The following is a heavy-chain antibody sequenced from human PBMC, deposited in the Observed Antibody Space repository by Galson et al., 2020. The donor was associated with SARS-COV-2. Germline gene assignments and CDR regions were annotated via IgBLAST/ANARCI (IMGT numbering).Heavy chain of an antibody. V-gene: IGHV1-24*01. CDR1: GYTLTELS. Sequence: ASVKVSCKVSGYTLTELSMHWVRQAPGKGLEWMGGFYPEDGETIYAQKLQGSVTLTEDTSTDTAYMELSSLRSEDTAVYYCATAFTIFGVVSASDYYYGMYVWGQGTTVTVSS. CDR3: ATAFTIFGVVSASDYYYGMYV. CDR2: FYPEDGET. D-gene: IGHD3-3*01. J-gene: IGHJ6*02.